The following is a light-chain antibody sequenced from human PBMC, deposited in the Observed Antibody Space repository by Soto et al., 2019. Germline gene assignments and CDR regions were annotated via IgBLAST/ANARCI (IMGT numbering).Light chain of an antibody. Sequence: QSVLTQPTSASGSPGQSVTISCSGTSRDVGGYNYVSWYQQHPGKAPKLMIYEVSKRPSGIPDRFSGFKSGNTASLIVSGLQAEDEADYYCSSYAGSNTFVVFGGGTQLTVL. CDR2: EVS. CDR3: SSYAGSNTFVV. V-gene: IGLV2-8*01. J-gene: IGLJ2*01. CDR1: SRDVGGYNY.